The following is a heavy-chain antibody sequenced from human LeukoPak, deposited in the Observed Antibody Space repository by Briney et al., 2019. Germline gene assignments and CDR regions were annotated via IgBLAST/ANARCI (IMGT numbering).Heavy chain of an antibody. CDR1: GFTFNSYW. CDR2: IKGDGSEM. J-gene: IGHJ4*02. CDR3: ARGGNYALDY. Sequence: GGSLRLSCAASGFTFNSYWMHWVRLVPGKGLVWISRIKGDGSEMRYEDSVKGRFTISRDNAKNTLYLQMNSLRAEDTAIYYCARGGNYALDYVGQGALVTVSS. D-gene: IGHD3-22*01. V-gene: IGHV3-74*01.